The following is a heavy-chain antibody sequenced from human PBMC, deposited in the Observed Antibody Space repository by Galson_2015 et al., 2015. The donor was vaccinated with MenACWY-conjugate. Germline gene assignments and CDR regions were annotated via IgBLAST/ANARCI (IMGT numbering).Heavy chain of an antibody. J-gene: IGHJ4*02. CDR1: GGSLSSYA. CDR2: IIPVVGSA. CDR3: AKLYCIDGNCY. D-gene: IGHD2-15*01. Sequence: SVKVSCKASGGSLSSYAINWVRQAPRQGLEWMGRIIPVVGSANYAQRFQGRLTITADKSTGTAYMQLSSLRPEDTAVYYCAKLYCIDGNCYWGQGTLVTVSS. V-gene: IGHV1-69*04.